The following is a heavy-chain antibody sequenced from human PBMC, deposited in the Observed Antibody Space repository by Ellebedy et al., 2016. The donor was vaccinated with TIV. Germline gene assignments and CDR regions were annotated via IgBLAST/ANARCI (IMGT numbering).Heavy chain of an antibody. J-gene: IGHJ4*02. CDR3: ASLTGNDY. D-gene: IGHD1-20*01. Sequence: AASVKVSCKASGGTFSSYAINWVRQAPGQGLEGMGGIIPIFGTANYAQKFQGRVTITADKITSTAYMELSSLKSEDTAVYYCASLTGNDYWGQGTLVTVSS. V-gene: IGHV1-69*06. CDR2: IIPIFGTA. CDR1: GGTFSSYA.